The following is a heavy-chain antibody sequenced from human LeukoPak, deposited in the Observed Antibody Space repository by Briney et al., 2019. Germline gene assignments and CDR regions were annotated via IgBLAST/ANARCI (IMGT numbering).Heavy chain of an antibody. Sequence: SETLSLTCTVSGGSISSDYWSWIRQPPGKGLEWIGYIYYSGSTNYNPSLKSRVTISVDTSKNQFSLKLSSVTAADTAVYYCARASFGGYYDSSGYLYYYYYYMDVWGKGTTVTVSS. CDR2: IYYSGST. V-gene: IGHV4-59*01. D-gene: IGHD3-22*01. CDR3: ARASFGGYYDSSGYLYYYYYYMDV. J-gene: IGHJ6*03. CDR1: GGSISSDY.